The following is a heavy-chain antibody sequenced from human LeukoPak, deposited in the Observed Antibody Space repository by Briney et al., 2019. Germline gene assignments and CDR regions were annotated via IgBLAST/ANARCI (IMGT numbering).Heavy chain of an antibody. V-gene: IGHV3-21*01. CDR1: GFTFSSYS. CDR3: ATSYSPFGLIDY. Sequence: GGSLRLSCAASGFTFSSYSMNWVRQAPGKGLEWVSSISSSSSYIYYADSVKGRFTISRDNSKNTLYLQMNSLRAEDTAVYYCATSYSPFGLIDYWGQGTLVTVSS. CDR2: ISSSSSYI. J-gene: IGHJ4*02. D-gene: IGHD4-11*01.